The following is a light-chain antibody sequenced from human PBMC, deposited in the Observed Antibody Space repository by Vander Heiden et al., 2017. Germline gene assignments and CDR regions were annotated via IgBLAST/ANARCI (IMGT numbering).Light chain of an antibody. CDR1: QGISSY. J-gene: IGKJ4*01. CDR3: QQLNSYPLT. Sequence: LTQSPSFLSASVGDRVTITCRASQGISSYLAWYQQKPGKAPKLLIYAASTLQSGVPSRFSSSGSGTEFTLTISSLQPEDFATYFCQQLNSYPLTFGGGTKVEIK. V-gene: IGKV1-9*01. CDR2: AAS.